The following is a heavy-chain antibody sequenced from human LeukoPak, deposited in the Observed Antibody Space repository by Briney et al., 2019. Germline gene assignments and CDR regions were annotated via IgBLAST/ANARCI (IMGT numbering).Heavy chain of an antibody. Sequence: GRSLRPSSPASAFTSSNFCITWDSQPPRNGLEWEDTIKQDGGQKYHVNSVKGRINISRDNAKNSLYLQMNSLRAEDTAVYYGTAVTPDYWGQGTLVTVSS. CDR1: AFTSSNFC. D-gene: IGHD4-11*01. J-gene: IGHJ4*02. V-gene: IGHV3-7*01. CDR2: IKQDGGQK. CDR3: TAVTPDY.